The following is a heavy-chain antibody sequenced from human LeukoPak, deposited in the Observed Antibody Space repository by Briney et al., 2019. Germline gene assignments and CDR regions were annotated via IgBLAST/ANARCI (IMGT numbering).Heavy chain of an antibody. CDR1: GFTFSSYA. CDR3: AIRRDAFDI. V-gene: IGHV3-30-3*01. CDR2: ISYDGSNK. J-gene: IGHJ3*02. Sequence: GGSLRLSCAASGFTFSSYAMHWVRQAPGKGLEWVAVISYDGSNKYYADSVKGRFTISRDNSKNTLYLQMNGLRAEDTAVYYCAIRRDAFDIWGQGTMVTVSS.